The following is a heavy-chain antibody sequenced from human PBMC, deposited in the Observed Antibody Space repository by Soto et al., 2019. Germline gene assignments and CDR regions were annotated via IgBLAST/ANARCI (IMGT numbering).Heavy chain of an antibody. CDR2: IYPRDSDT. D-gene: IGHD3-10*01. CDR3: ARHRFGETLESFYAMDV. V-gene: IGHV5-51*01. CDR1: GYSFHTYW. Sequence: VQLLQSGAEVKKPGESLTISCQGSGYSFHTYWIGWVRQRPGKGLEWMGIIYPRDSDTIYSRSFQGQVTMSADRSISTAYLQWSSLQASDTGIYFCARHRFGETLESFYAMDVWGQGTTVTVSS. J-gene: IGHJ6*02.